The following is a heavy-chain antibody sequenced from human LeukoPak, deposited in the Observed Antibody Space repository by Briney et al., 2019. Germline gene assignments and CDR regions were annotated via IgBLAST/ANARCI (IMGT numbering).Heavy chain of an antibody. CDR1: GGSISSYY. CDR2: IYYSGST. J-gene: IGHJ6*02. D-gene: IGHD7-27*01. Sequence: SETLSLTCTVSGGSISSYYWSWIRQLPGKGLEWIGYIYYSGSTNYNPSLKSRVTISVDTSKNQFSLKLSSVTAADTAVYYCARHASLTGDSYYYYGMDVWGQGTTVTVSS. V-gene: IGHV4-59*08. CDR3: ARHASLTGDSYYYYGMDV.